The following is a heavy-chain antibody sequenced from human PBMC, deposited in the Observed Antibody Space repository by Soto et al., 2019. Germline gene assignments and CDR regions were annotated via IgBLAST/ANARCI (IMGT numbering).Heavy chain of an antibody. V-gene: IGHV3-23*01. D-gene: IGHD6-6*01. Sequence: GGSLRLSCVASGFPFGSYSMSWVRHAPDKGLEWVSAIGFRGDTTYYADSVKGRFTISRDNSKNTLYLQLSSLRAGDTAVYYCARKFSSASFYFDYWGQGTPVTVSS. CDR1: GFPFGSYS. CDR2: IGFRGDTT. J-gene: IGHJ4*02. CDR3: ARKFSSASFYFDY.